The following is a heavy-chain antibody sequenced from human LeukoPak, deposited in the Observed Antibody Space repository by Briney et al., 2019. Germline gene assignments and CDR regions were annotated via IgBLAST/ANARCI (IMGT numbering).Heavy chain of an antibody. CDR2: ISAYNGNT. J-gene: IGHJ6*02. CDR3: ARLGYCIGGSCAYYYYYGRDV. V-gene: IGHV1-18*01. CDR1: GYTFTSYG. D-gene: IGHD2-15*01. Sequence: ATVKVSCKASGYTFTSYGISWVRQAPGQGLEWMGWISAYNGNTNYAQKLQGRVTMTTDTSTSTAYMELRSLRSDDAAVYYCARLGYCIGGSCAYYYYYGRDVWGQGTTVTVSS.